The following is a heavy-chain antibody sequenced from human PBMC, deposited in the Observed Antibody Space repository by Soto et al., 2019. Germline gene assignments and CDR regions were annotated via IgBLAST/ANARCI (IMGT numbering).Heavy chain of an antibody. CDR1: GFTFSSYE. CDR2: ISSSGSTI. V-gene: IGHV3-48*03. Sequence: GGSLRLSCAASGFTFSSYEMNWVRQAPGKGLEWVPYISSSGSTIYYADSVKGRFTISRDNAKNSLYLQMNSLRAEDTAVYYCARAGRNYYDSSGLLHFDYWGQVTLVTVS. CDR3: ARAGRNYYDSSGLLHFDY. D-gene: IGHD3-22*01. J-gene: IGHJ4*02.